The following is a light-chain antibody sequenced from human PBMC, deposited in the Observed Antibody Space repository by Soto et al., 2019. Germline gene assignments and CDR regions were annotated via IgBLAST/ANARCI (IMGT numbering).Light chain of an antibody. J-gene: IGKJ1*01. CDR1: QSVSSN. CDR3: QQYGSSGT. V-gene: IGKV3-15*01. CDR2: GAS. Sequence: EMVMTQSPATLSVSPGERATLSCRASQSVSSNLAWYQQKPGQAPRLLIYGASTRATGIPARFSGSGSGTDFTLTISRLEPEDFAVYYCQQYGSSGTFGQGTRWIS.